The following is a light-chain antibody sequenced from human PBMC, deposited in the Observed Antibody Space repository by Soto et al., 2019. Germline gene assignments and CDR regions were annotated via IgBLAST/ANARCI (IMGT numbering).Light chain of an antibody. Sequence: EIVMTQSPATLSVSPGERATLSCRASQSVSSNLAWYQQKPGQAPRLLIYGASTRATGIPARFSGSGSGTEFTLTISSLQSEDFAVYYCPQYNNWPTPRMLVTFGQGTKLEIK. CDR2: GAS. V-gene: IGKV3-15*01. CDR1: QSVSSN. J-gene: IGKJ2*01. CDR3: PQYNNWPTPRMLVT.